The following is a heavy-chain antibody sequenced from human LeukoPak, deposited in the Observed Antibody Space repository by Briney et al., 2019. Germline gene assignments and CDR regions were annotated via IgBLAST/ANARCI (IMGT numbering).Heavy chain of an antibody. CDR3: ARDGYPRFFHLGWFDP. Sequence: PSETLSLTCAVSGGSISSSNWWSWVRQPPGKGLEWIGEIYHSGSTNYNPSLKSRVTISVDKSKNQFSLKLSSVTAADTAVYYCARDGYPRFFHLGWFDPWGQGTLVTVSS. CDR2: IYHSGST. CDR1: GGSISSSNW. V-gene: IGHV4-4*02. J-gene: IGHJ5*02. D-gene: IGHD3-3*01.